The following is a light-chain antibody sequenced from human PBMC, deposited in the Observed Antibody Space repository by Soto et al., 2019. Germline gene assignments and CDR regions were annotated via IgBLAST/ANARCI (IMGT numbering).Light chain of an antibody. CDR1: SSDVGSYNY. Sequence: QSVLTQPASVSGSPGQSITISCIGTSSDVGSYNYVSWYQQHPGKAPKLLIYEVSNRPSGVSIRFSGSKSGNTASLTISGLQAEDEADYYCSSYTGSSTYVFGTGTKLTVL. J-gene: IGLJ1*01. CDR3: SSYTGSSTYV. V-gene: IGLV2-14*01. CDR2: EVS.